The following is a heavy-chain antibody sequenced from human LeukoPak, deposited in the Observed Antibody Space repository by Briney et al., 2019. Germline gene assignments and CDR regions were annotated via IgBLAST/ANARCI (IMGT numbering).Heavy chain of an antibody. CDR3: ARGRVLVSSGSFFDY. Sequence: SETLSLTCAVYGGSFSGYYWSWIRQPPGKGLEWIGEINHSGSTNYNPSLKSRVTISVDTSKNQFSLKLSFVTAADTAVYYCARGRVLVSSGSFFDYWGQETLVTVPS. CDR2: INHSGST. J-gene: IGHJ4*02. D-gene: IGHD3-22*01. CDR1: GGSFSGYY. V-gene: IGHV4-34*01.